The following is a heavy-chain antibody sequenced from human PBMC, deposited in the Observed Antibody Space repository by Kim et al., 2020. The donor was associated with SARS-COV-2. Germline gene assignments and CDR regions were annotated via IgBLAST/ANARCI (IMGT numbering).Heavy chain of an antibody. D-gene: IGHD4-17*01. CDR1: GFTFSSYG. Sequence: GGSLRLSCAASGFTFSSYGMHWVRQAPGKGLEWVAVISYDGSNKYYADSVKGRFTISRDNSKNTLYLQMNSLRAEDTAVYYCARNPTVTTLPSQYFDYWGQGTLVTVSS. CDR3: ARNPTVTTLPSQYFDY. CDR2: ISYDGSNK. V-gene: IGHV3-33*05. J-gene: IGHJ4*02.